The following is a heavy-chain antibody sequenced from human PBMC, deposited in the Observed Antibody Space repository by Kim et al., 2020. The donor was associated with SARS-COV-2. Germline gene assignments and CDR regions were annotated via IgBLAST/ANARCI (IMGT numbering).Heavy chain of an antibody. Sequence: PSLKSRVTRSVDTSKNQFSLKLSSMTAAGTAVYYCARAYSSSWYGKYFDYWGQGTLVTVSS. CDR3: ARAYSSSWYGKYFDY. J-gene: IGHJ4*02. V-gene: IGHV4-34*13. D-gene: IGHD6-13*01.